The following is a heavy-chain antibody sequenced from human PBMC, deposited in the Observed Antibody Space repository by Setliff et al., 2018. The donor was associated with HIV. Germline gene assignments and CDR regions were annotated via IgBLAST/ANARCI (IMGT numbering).Heavy chain of an antibody. CDR3: ARARGSPTSYFDY. CDR2: ISGSGGDT. D-gene: IGHD1-26*01. CDR1: GFTFSSYA. Sequence: GSLRLSCASSGFTFSSYAMTWVRQAPGKGLECVAVISGSGGDTYYADSVKGRFVISREKSKSTLYLQMNSLRAEDTAVYYCARARGSPTSYFDYWGQGTLVTVSS. V-gene: IGHV3-23*01. J-gene: IGHJ4*02.